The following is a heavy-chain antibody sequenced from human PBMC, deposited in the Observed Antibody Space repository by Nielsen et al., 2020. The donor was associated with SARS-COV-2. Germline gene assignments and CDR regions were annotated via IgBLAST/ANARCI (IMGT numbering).Heavy chain of an antibody. CDR1: GVPFSSYE. Sequence: GGSLRLSCAASGVPFSSYEMNWVRQAPGKALEWLSYIDGNGRNIFYADYVKGRFTISRDNAENSLSLQMNSLRAEDTAVYYCARESVTGTDAFDIWGQGTVVTVSS. D-gene: IGHD6-19*01. J-gene: IGHJ3*02. V-gene: IGHV3-48*03. CDR2: IDGNGRNI. CDR3: ARESVTGTDAFDI.